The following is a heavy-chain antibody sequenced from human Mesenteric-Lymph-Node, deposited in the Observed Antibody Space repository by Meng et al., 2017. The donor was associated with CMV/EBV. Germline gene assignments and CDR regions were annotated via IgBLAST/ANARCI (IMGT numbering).Heavy chain of an antibody. J-gene: IGHJ3*02. CDR2: IKNSGGST. D-gene: IGHD5-12*01. Sequence: GESLKISCAASGFTFSNYWMFWVRQAPGRGLEWLSYIKNSGGSTKYADSVKGRFTISRDNAKNSLYLEMNSLRAADTAVYYCVRDSRVATIRGAFDIWGQGTMVTVSS. CDR3: VRDSRVATIRGAFDI. V-gene: IGHV3-48*04. CDR1: GFTFSNYW.